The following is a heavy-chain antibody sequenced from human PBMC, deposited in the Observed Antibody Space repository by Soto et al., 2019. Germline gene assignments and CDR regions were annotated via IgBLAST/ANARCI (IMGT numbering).Heavy chain of an antibody. CDR1: GFTFSSYA. J-gene: IGHJ4*02. CDR3: VKAVYLLDFDY. V-gene: IGHV3-23*01. D-gene: IGHD1-20*01. Sequence: GGSLRLSCAASGFTFSSYAMTWVRQAPGKGLEWVSTISGTGGNTYYADSVKGRFTISRDNSKNTVYLQMNSLRAEDTAVYYCVKAVYLLDFDYWGQGPLVTVSS. CDR2: ISGTGGNT.